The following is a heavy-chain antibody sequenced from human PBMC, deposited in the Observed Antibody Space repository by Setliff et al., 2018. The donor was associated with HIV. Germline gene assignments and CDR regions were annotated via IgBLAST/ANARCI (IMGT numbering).Heavy chain of an antibody. CDR3: ARDWGGGYYDRNGYVDY. Sequence: PSETLSLTCSVSGGSISIDDYYWSWFRQSPGKGLELIGYIHFSGSTYYNPSLKSRITISSDRSKNQFSLRLSSVTASDTAVYFCARDWGGGYYDRNGYVDYWGQGILVTVSS. CDR1: GGSISIDDYY. CDR2: IHFSGST. V-gene: IGHV4-30-4*08. J-gene: IGHJ4*02. D-gene: IGHD3-3*01.